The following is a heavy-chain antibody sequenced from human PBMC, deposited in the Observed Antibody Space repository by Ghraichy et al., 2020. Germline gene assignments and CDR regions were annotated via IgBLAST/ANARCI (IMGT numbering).Heavy chain of an antibody. CDR3: ARERYSSFEY. Sequence: GESLNISCAASGFTVSSNYMSWVRQAPGKGLEWVSVIYSGGSTYYADSVKGRFIISRDNSKNTVFLQMNSLRAEDAAMYYCARERYSSFEYWGQGTLVTVSS. CDR1: GFTVSSNY. V-gene: IGHV3-66*01. J-gene: IGHJ4*02. CDR2: IYSGGST. D-gene: IGHD6-13*01.